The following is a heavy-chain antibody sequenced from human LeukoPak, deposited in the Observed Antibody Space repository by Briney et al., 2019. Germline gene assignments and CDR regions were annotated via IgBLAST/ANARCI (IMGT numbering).Heavy chain of an antibody. CDR1: GFSFSSWW. CDR3: VREDRSCYYY. V-gene: IGHV3-7*03. Sequence: HSGGSLRLSCAASGFSFSSWWMSWVRQAPGKGLEWVANIKQDGNEKYYVDSVKGRFTISRDNDKNSLYLQMNSLRAEDTAVYYCVREDRSCYYYWGQGTLVTVSS. CDR2: IKQDGNEK. D-gene: IGHD2-15*01. J-gene: IGHJ4*02.